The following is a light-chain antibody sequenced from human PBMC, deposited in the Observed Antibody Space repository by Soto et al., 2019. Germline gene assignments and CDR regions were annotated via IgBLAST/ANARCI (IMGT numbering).Light chain of an antibody. CDR3: QQYKSYKT. CDR2: DVS. CDR1: QTISSG. J-gene: IGKJ1*01. Sequence: DIPMTQSPSTLSASVGDRVTITCRASQTISSGLAWYQQKPGKAPKVLIYDVSILESGVPSRFSGSGSETEFTLTISSLQPDDFATYYCQQYKSYKTFGQGTKVEIK. V-gene: IGKV1-5*01.